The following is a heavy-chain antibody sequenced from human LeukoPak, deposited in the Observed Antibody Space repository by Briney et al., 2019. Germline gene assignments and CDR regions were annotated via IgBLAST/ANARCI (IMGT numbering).Heavy chain of an antibody. CDR2: IYYSGST. CDR1: GGSISSSSYY. J-gene: IGHJ6*03. V-gene: IGHV4-39*07. CDR3: ARVFDSGSQAYFYYMDV. Sequence: SETLSLTCTVSGGSISSSSYYWGWIRQPPGKGLEWIGSIYYSGSTYYNPSLKSRVTMSVDTSKNQFSLKVSSVTAADTAVYYCARVFDSGSQAYFYYMDVWGKGTTVTISS. D-gene: IGHD3-10*01.